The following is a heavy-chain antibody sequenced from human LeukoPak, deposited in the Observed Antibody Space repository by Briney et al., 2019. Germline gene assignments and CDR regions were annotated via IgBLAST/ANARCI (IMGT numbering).Heavy chain of an antibody. CDR2: IYYSGRT. Sequence: SETLSLTCTVSGGSISSYYWSWIRQPPGKGLEWIGYIYYSGRTNYNPSLKSRVTISADTSKNQFSLKLSSVTAADTAVYYCARSYDGSGSYYLPKDYWGQGTLVTVSS. CDR3: ARSYDGSGSYYLPKDY. CDR1: GGSISSYY. V-gene: IGHV4-59*01. D-gene: IGHD3-10*01. J-gene: IGHJ4*02.